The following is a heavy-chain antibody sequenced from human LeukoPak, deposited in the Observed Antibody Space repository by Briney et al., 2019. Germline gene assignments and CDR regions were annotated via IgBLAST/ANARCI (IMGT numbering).Heavy chain of an antibody. CDR3: ARVRRIRGVTLDY. J-gene: IGHJ4*02. CDR2: IIPIFGTA. D-gene: IGHD3-10*01. CDR1: GGTFSSYA. V-gene: IGHV1-69*05. Sequence: GASVKVSCKASGGTFSSYAISWVRQAPGQGLEWMGGIIPIFGTANYAQKFQGRVTITTDESTSTAYMELSSLRSEDTAVHYCARVRRIRGVTLDYWGQGTLVTVSS.